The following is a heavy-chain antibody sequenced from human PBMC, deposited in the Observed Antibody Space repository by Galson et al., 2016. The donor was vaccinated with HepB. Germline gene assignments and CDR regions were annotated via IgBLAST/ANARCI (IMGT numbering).Heavy chain of an antibody. CDR3: AREDSSSWLGDY. J-gene: IGHJ4*02. D-gene: IGHD6-13*01. V-gene: IGHV1-18*01. CDR2: ISAYNGNT. Sequence: SVKVSCKASGYTFNNHGISWVRQAPGQGLEWMGCISAYNGNTNYAQRFQGRVTMTTDTSTSTAYMELRSLRSDDTAVYYCAREDSSSWLGDYWGQGTLVTVSS. CDR1: GYTFNNHG.